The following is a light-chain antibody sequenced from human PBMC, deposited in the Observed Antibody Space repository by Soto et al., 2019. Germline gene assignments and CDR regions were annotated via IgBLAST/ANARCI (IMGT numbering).Light chain of an antibody. J-gene: IGLJ1*01. V-gene: IGLV2-14*01. Sequence: QSALTQPASVSGSPGQSITISCTRTSSDVGAYDYVSWYQHHPGKAPKLMIHEVSDRPSGISNRFSGSKSGNTASLTISGLQAEDEADYYCSSYTSATTYVFGTGTKLTVL. CDR2: EVS. CDR1: SSDVGAYDY. CDR3: SSYTSATTYV.